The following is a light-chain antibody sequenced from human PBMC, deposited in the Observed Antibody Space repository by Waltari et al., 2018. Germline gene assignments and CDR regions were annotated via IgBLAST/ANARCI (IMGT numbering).Light chain of an antibody. Sequence: EVVLMQSHGTLSSSPGETVPLSCRASHNINNNYLAWYQQRPGQSPRLLMYSISNRAPGIPDRFWGSGSGTDFTLTISRLEPEDFAVYYCQQYGNAPITFGQGTR. CDR3: QQYGNAPIT. CDR1: HNINNNY. J-gene: IGKJ5*01. V-gene: IGKV3-20*01. CDR2: SIS.